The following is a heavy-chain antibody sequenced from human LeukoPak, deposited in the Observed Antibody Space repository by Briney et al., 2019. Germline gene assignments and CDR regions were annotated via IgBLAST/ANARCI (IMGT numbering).Heavy chain of an antibody. J-gene: IGHJ4*02. Sequence: PGGSLRLSCAASGFTFSSHGMNWVRQAPGKGLEWVSGSSSIGGRTYYADSVKGRFTVTRDNSRNTLHLQMNSLRSEDTAVYYCARGMAQSFDYWGQGTLVTVSS. D-gene: IGHD5-24*01. V-gene: IGHV3-23*01. CDR2: SSSIGGRT. CDR3: ARGMAQSFDY. CDR1: GFTFSSHG.